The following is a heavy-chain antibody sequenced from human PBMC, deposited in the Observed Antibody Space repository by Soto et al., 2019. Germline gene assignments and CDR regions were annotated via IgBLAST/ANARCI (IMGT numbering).Heavy chain of an antibody. CDR1: GFTFSAAW. J-gene: IGHJ4*02. CDR2: IWATVDGSTT. V-gene: IGHV3-15*01. CDR3: AADKPGFGEGEFEY. D-gene: IGHD2-21*01. Sequence: GGSLRLSCEASGFTFSAAWMTWLRQAPGKGLEWVALIWATVDGSTTHYAASVQGRFSVSRDDSKNTVFLQMNSLKSEDTAVYYCAADKPGFGEGEFEYWGQGTQVTVSS.